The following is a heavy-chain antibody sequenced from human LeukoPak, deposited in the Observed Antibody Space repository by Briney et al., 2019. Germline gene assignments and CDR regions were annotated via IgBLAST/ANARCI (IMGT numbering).Heavy chain of an antibody. Sequence: SGTLSLTCSVSGDSINNRDSYWGWIRQPPGKGPQWIGSIYYSGGTYHNPSLKSRATISPDTSKNQYSLRLTSVTAADTAVYYCARRGIWDLQIGNWFDPWGQGILVTVSS. V-gene: IGHV4-39*01. D-gene: IGHD3-16*01. J-gene: IGHJ5*02. CDR2: IYYSGGT. CDR3: ARRGIWDLQIGNWFDP. CDR1: GDSINNRDSY.